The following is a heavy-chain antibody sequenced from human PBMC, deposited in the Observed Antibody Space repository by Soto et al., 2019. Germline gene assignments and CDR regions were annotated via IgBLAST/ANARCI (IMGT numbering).Heavy chain of an antibody. D-gene: IGHD2-2*01. CDR2: ISAYNGNT. V-gene: IGHV1-18*01. CDR1: GYTFSTYG. CDR3: ARDSRQLHDSWFDP. Sequence: QVQLVQSGAEVREPGASMRVSCKAPSGYTFSTYGFNWVRQAPGQGLEWMGWISAYNGNTYYAQKFQGRVTMTTDTSTSTAYMELRSLRSDDTAVYYCARDSRQLHDSWFDPWGQGTLVTVSS. J-gene: IGHJ5*02.